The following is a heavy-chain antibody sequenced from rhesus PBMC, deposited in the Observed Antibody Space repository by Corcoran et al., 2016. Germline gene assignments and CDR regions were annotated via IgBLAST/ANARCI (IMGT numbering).Heavy chain of an antibody. D-gene: IGHD3-28*01. CDR3: ARSLITMIEN. Sequence: QVPLQESGPGLGKPSETLSLTCAAPGDSFRSYCRSLSRLPPGKGLECIGEINGNRGSTNYNPSLKSRVTIAKDASKNQFSLKLSSVTAADTAVYYCARSLITMIENWGRGVLVTVSS. V-gene: IGHV4-80*01. J-gene: IGHJ5-2*02. CDR2: INGNRGST. CDR1: GDSFRSYC.